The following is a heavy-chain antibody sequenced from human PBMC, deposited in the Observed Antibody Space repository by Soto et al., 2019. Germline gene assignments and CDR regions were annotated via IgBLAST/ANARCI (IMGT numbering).Heavy chain of an antibody. CDR2: IRPYTGNT. CDR3: ARDLPPQDY. J-gene: IGHJ4*02. V-gene: IGHV1-18*01. Sequence: QVQLVQSGAEVKKPGASVKVSCKASGYTFTSYGISWVRQAPGQGLEWMGWIRPYTGNTNYAQKPQGRVTMTTDTSSSTAYMELRSQRSDDTAVHYCARDLPPQDYWGQGTLVTVSS. CDR1: GYTFTSYG.